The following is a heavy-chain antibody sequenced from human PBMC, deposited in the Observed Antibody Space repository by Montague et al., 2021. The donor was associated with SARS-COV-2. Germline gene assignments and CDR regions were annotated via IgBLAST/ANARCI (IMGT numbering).Heavy chain of an antibody. CDR2: IGTAGDT. J-gene: IGHJ6*02. CDR3: ARGDITMVQGVITYYYYYGMDV. V-gene: IGHV3-13*04. Sequence: SLRLSCAASEFTFSSYDMHWVRQATGKGLEWVSAIGTAGDTYYPGSVKGRFTISRENAKNSLYLQMNSLRAGDTAVYYCARGDITMVQGVITYYYYYGMDVWGQGTTVTVSS. CDR1: EFTFSSYD. D-gene: IGHD3-10*01.